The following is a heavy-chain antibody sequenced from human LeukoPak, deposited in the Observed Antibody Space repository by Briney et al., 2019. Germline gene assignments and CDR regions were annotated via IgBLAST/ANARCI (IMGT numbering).Heavy chain of an antibody. CDR3: ARHETTVPYFDY. Sequence: PSETLSLTCTVSGGSISNYYWSWVRQPPGRGLEWIGYIYYIGSTNYNPSLKSRVTTSADTSKNQFSLKLSSVTAADTAVYYCARHETTVPYFDYWGQGTLVTVSS. D-gene: IGHD4-17*01. J-gene: IGHJ4*02. CDR2: IYYIGST. CDR1: GGSISNYY. V-gene: IGHV4-59*08.